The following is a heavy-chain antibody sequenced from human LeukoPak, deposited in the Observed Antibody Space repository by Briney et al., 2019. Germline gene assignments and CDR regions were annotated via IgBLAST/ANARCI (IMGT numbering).Heavy chain of an antibody. D-gene: IGHD3-22*01. CDR1: GFTFSSYG. V-gene: IGHV3-30*02. CDR2: IRYDGSNK. CDR3: AKRGITMIVVVIGAFDI. Sequence: GGSLRLSCAASGFTFSSYGMHWVRQAPGKGLEWVAFIRYDGSNKYYADSVKGRFTISRDNSKNTLYLQMNSLRAEDTAVYYCAKRGITMIVVVIGAFDIWGQGTMVTVSS. J-gene: IGHJ3*02.